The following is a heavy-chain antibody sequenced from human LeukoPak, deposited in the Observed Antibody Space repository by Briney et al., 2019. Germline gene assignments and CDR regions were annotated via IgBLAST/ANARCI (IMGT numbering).Heavy chain of an antibody. J-gene: IGHJ5*02. V-gene: IGHV4-39*01. Sequence: SEILSLTCTVSGGSISSSSNYWVWIRQPPGKGLEWIGSIYYSGSTYYNPSLKSRVTISVDTSKNQFSLKLSSVTAADTAVYYCARHGRIVATIPWFDPWGQGTLVTVSS. CDR2: IYYSGST. D-gene: IGHD5-12*01. CDR3: ARHGRIVATIPWFDP. CDR1: GGSISSSSNY.